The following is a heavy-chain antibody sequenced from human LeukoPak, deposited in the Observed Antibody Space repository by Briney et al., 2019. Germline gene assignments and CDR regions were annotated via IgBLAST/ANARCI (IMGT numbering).Heavy chain of an antibody. J-gene: IGHJ4*02. Sequence: GGSLRLSCAASGFTFSSYAMSWVRQAPGKGLEWVSAISGGGGSIWYADSVKGRFTISRDSSKNTLYLQMNSLRAEDTAVYYCAKVQDPTRVTTNFDHWGQGTLVTVSS. D-gene: IGHD4-17*01. CDR3: AKVQDPTRVTTNFDH. CDR1: GFTFSSYA. CDR2: ISGGGGSI. V-gene: IGHV3-23*01.